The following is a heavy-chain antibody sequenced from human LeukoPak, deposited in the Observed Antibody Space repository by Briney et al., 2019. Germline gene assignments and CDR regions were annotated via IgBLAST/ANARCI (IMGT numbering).Heavy chain of an antibody. CDR1: GFTFSSYA. CDR2: ISYDGSNK. D-gene: IGHD2-2*01. J-gene: IGHJ6*04. Sequence: GGSLRLSCAASGFTFSSYAMHWVRQAPGKGLEWVAVISYDGSNKYYADSVKGRFTISRDNSKNTLYLQMNSLRAEDTAVYYCARDRPVVPAAMYCYYYGMDVWGKGTTVTVSS. CDR3: ARDRPVVPAAMYCYYYGMDV. V-gene: IGHV3-30*04.